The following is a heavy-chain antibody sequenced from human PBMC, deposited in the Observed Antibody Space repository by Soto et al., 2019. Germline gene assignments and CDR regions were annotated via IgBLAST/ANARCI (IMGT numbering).Heavy chain of an antibody. CDR3: ARGSAAKAPTENWFDP. J-gene: IGHJ5*02. D-gene: IGHD6-13*01. CDR1: GYILTELS. V-gene: IGHV1-24*01. CDR2: FDPKDGET. Sequence: ASVKVSCKVSGYILTELSMHWVRQAPGKGLEWMGRFDPKDGETIYAQKFQGRVTMIRDTSTSTAYMELSRLRSDDTAVYYCARGSAAKAPTENWFDPWGQGTLVTVSS.